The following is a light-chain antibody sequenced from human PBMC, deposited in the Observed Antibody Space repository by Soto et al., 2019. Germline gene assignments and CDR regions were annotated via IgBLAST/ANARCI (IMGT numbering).Light chain of an antibody. CDR3: QQYNNWPRT. J-gene: IGKJ1*01. CDR2: GAS. CDR1: QSVSSSY. Sequence: IVLTQSAGTLSLSPGERATLSCRASQSVSSSYLAWYQQKPGQAPRLLIYGASNRATGIPARFSGSGSGTEFTLTISSLQSEDFAVYYCQQYNNWPRTFGQGTKVDIK. V-gene: IGKV3D-15*01.